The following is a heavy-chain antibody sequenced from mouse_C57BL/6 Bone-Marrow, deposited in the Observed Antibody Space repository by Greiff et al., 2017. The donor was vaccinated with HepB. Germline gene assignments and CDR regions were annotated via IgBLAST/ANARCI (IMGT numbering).Heavy chain of an antibody. J-gene: IGHJ2*01. Sequence: VQLQQPGAELVKPGASVKVSCKASGYTFTSYWMHWVKQRPGQGLEWIGRIHPSDSDTNYNQKFKGKATLTVDKSSSTAYMQLSSLTSEDSAVYYCARGTAQATSYFDYWGQGTTLTVSS. CDR3: ARGTAQATSYFDY. CDR1: GYTFTSYW. D-gene: IGHD3-2*02. V-gene: IGHV1-74*01. CDR2: IHPSDSDT.